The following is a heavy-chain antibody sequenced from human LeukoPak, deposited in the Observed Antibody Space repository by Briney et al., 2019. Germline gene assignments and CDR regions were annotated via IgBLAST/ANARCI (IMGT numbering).Heavy chain of an antibody. D-gene: IGHD1-14*01. Sequence: SETLSLTCTVSGGSISSYYWSWIRQPPGKGLEWIGYIYYSGNTDYNPSLKSRVTISVDTSKNQFSLRLNSVTAADTAVYYCARYRNEALFAFDIWGQGTMVTVSS. CDR1: GGSISSYY. CDR2: IYYSGNT. J-gene: IGHJ3*02. V-gene: IGHV4-59*01. CDR3: ARYRNEALFAFDI.